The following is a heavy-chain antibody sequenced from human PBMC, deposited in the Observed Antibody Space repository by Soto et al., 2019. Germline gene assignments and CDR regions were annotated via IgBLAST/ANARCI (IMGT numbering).Heavy chain of an antibody. Sequence: HVELVESGGGVVQPGKSLRLSCAAAGFNFSTHAIQWIRQAPGKGLEWLAFISHDDISRLYLGSVKWRFTVSRDNSKNTAYLQMNSLRPEDTAVYYCAREPPYDSSTGYNPPDYWGQGTLVTVAS. D-gene: IGHD3-9*01. CDR1: GFNFSTHA. V-gene: IGHV3-30*04. J-gene: IGHJ4*01. CDR2: ISHDDISR. CDR3: AREPPYDSSTGYNPPDY.